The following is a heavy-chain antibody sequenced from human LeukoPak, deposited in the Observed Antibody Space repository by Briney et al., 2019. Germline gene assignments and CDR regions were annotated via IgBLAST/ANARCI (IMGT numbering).Heavy chain of an antibody. V-gene: IGHV3-7*01. D-gene: IGHD2-21*02. CDR1: GFTFSSYL. Sequence: GGSLRLSCAASGFTFSSYLMSWVRQAPGMGLEWVANIKQDGSEKYYVDSVKGRFTISRDNAKNSLSLQMNSLRVEDTAVYYCARDSRGGDRDYYYYMDVWGKGTTVTVSS. CDR2: IKQDGSEK. CDR3: ARDSRGGDRDYYYYMDV. J-gene: IGHJ6*03.